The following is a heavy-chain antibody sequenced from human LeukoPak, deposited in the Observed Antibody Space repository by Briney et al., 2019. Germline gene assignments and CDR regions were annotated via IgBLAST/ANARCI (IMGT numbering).Heavy chain of an antibody. CDR1: GFTFMSYG. D-gene: IGHD3-22*01. CDR2: ISHDGNKQ. V-gene: IGHV3-30*18. CDR3: AKLSYDSSGSQAPSFDA. Sequence: GGSLRLSCAASGFTFMSYGTHWVRQAPGKGLEWVAMISHDGNKQFYADSVKGRFTISRDNSKNTLFFQMNDLRPEDTAMYYCAKLSYDSSGSQAPSFDAWGQGTLVTVS. J-gene: IGHJ4*02.